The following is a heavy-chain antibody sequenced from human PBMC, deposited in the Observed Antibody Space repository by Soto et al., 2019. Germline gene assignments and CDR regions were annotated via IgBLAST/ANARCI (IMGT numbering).Heavy chain of an antibody. V-gene: IGHV3-23*01. CDR3: AKENDYSIIESNWFDA. CDR2: ISGQGGTT. Sequence: EVSLLESGGHLVAPGESLRLSCVASGFSFSSSALTWVRQAPGKGLEWVADISGQGGTTYYADSVKGRFIISRDNSMNTLSLQMTSLRVEDTAVYYCAKENDYSIIESNWFDAWGPGTLVTVSS. D-gene: IGHD4-4*01. J-gene: IGHJ5*02. CDR1: GFSFSSSA.